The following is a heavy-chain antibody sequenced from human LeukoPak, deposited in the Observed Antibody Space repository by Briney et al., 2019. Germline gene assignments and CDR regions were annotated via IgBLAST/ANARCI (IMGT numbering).Heavy chain of an antibody. D-gene: IGHD3-9*01. Sequence: GGSLRLSCAASGFTVSSNYMSWVRQAPGKGLEWVSVIYSGGGTYYADSVKGRFTISRDNSKNTLYLQMNSLRAEDTAVYYCAREQEIYDILTGYYYYFDYWGQGTLVTVSS. J-gene: IGHJ4*02. CDR3: AREQEIYDILTGYYYYFDY. CDR1: GFTVSSNY. V-gene: IGHV3-53*01. CDR2: IYSGGGT.